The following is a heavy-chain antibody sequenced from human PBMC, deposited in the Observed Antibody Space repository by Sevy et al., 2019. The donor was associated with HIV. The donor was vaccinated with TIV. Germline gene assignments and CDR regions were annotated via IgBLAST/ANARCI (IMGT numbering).Heavy chain of an antibody. V-gene: IGHV3-21*01. J-gene: IGHJ6*02. CDR3: ARDFVPAALYESYGMDV. CDR2: ISSSSSYI. CDR1: GFTFSSYS. D-gene: IGHD2-2*01. Sequence: GGSLRLSCAASGFTFSSYSMNWVRQAPGKGLEWVSSISSSSSYIYYADSVKGRFTISRDNAKNSLYLQMNSLRAKDKAVYYCARDFVPAALYESYGMDVWGQGTTVTVSS.